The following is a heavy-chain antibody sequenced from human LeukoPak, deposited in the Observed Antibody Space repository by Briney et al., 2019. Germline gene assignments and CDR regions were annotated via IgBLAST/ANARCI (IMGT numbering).Heavy chain of an antibody. V-gene: IGHV3-48*04. D-gene: IGHD5-12*01. J-gene: IGHJ3*02. CDR1: GFTFSSYS. Sequence: GGSLRLSCAASGFTFSSYSMNWVRQAPGKRLEWVSGISPSGGTTYYADSLKGRFSISRDNAKNSLYLQMNSLRAEDTAVYYCARLRRRGAFDIWGQGTMVTVSS. CDR3: ARLRRRGAFDI. CDR2: ISPSGGTT.